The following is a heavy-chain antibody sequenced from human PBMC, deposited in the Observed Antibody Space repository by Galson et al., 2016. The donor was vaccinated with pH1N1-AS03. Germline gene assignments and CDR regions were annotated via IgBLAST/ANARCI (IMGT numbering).Heavy chain of an antibody. Sequence: SLRLSCAASGFTFNHYSMNWVRQAPGKGLEWVSYISSDSTTIYYADSVKGRFTISRDNAKNSLYLQMNSLTAEDTAIYYCARTSGAYFGSAFDIWGQGTMVTVPS. CDR1: GFTFNHYS. J-gene: IGHJ3*02. V-gene: IGHV3-48*04. CDR3: ARTSGAYFGSAFDI. D-gene: IGHD1-26*01. CDR2: ISSDSTTI.